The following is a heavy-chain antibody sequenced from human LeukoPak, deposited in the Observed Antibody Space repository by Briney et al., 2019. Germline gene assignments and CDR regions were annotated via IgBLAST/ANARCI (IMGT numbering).Heavy chain of an antibody. Sequence: PGRSLRLSCAASGFTFSSYGMHWVRQAPGKGLEWVAVISYDGSNKYYADSVKGRFTISRDNSKNTLYLQMNSLRAEDTAVYYCAKWEGWTPAYYFDYWGQGTLVTVSS. V-gene: IGHV3-30*18. D-gene: IGHD3/OR15-3a*01. CDR3: AKWEGWTPAYYFDY. J-gene: IGHJ4*02. CDR1: GFTFSSYG. CDR2: ISYDGSNK.